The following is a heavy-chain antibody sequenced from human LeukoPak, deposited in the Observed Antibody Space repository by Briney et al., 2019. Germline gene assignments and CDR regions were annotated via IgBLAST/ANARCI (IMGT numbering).Heavy chain of an antibody. CDR3: ARARDLVVRWFDP. CDR1: GGSISSGDYY. D-gene: IGHD3-22*01. J-gene: IGHJ5*02. CDR2: IYYSGST. V-gene: IGHV4-61*08. Sequence: PSETLSLTCTVSGGSISSGDYYWGWIRQPPGKGLEWIGYIYYSGSTNYNPSLKSRVTISVDTSKNQFSLKLSSVTAADTAVYYCARARDLVVRWFDPWGQGTLVTVSS.